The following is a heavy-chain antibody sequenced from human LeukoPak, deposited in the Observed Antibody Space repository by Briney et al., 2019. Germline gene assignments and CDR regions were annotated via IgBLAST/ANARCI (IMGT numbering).Heavy chain of an antibody. D-gene: IGHD3-3*01. V-gene: IGHV3-20*04. CDR1: GFTFSRHG. CDR3: ARGGISIFGVVIYMDV. Sequence: GGSLRLSCVASGFTFSRHGMNWVRQAPGKGLEWVSGINWNGGSTGYADSVKGRFTISRDNAKNSLSLQMNSLRVEDTALYYCARGGISIFGVVIYMDVWGKGTTVTVSS. CDR2: INWNGGST. J-gene: IGHJ6*03.